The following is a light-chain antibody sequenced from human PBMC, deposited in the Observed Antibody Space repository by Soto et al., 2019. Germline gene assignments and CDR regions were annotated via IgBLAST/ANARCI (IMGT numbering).Light chain of an antibody. Sequence: QSVLTQPASVSGSPVQSITISCTGTRSDVGTYEYVSWYQHHPGKDPKLMIYDVSNRPSGISDCFSCSKSGNTAYLNISGRQAEDEADYDCSSYASDGDVLFGGGTKLTVL. J-gene: IGLJ2*01. CDR2: DVS. CDR1: RSDVGTYEY. V-gene: IGLV2-14*03. CDR3: SSYASDGDVL.